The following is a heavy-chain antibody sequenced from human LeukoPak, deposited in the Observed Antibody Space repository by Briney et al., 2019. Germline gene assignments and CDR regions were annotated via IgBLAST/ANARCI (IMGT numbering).Heavy chain of an antibody. J-gene: IGHJ3*02. CDR2: IYYSGST. Sequence: PSQTLSLTCTVSGGSISSGGYYWSWIRQHPGKGLEWIGYIYYSGSTYYNPSLKSRVTISVDTSKNQFSLKLSSVTAADTAVYYCARDSAPQLGYCSGGSCYGWAFDIWGQGTMVTVSS. D-gene: IGHD2-15*01. V-gene: IGHV4-31*03. CDR3: ARDSAPQLGYCSGGSCYGWAFDI. CDR1: GGSISSGGYY.